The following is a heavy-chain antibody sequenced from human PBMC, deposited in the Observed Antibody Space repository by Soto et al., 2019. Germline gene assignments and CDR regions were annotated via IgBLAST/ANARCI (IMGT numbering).Heavy chain of an antibody. CDR3: AKDSPVGVPLLRDLHD. Sequence: WGSLRLSCAASGFTFSSFAMSWVRQAPWKGLEWVSVISGSGGSTDYADSVKGRFTLSRDNSKNTVYLQMNSLRAEDTAVYYCAKDSPVGVPLLRDLHDWGQGTLVTVSS. CDR2: ISGSGGST. J-gene: IGHJ1*01. D-gene: IGHD2-15*01. CDR1: GFTFSSFA. V-gene: IGHV3-23*01.